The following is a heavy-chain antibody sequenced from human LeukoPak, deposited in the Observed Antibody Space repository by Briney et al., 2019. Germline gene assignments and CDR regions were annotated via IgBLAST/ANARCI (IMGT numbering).Heavy chain of an antibody. CDR3: ARDLGDTVVTPRGYGMDV. CDR1: GYTFTSYG. V-gene: IGHV1-18*01. Sequence: ASVKVSCKASGYTFTSYGISWVRQAPGQGLEWMGWICAYNGNTNYAQKPQGRVTMTTDTSTSTAYMELRSLRSEDTAVYYCARDLGDTVVTPRGYGMDVWGQGTTVTVSS. D-gene: IGHD4-23*01. J-gene: IGHJ6*02. CDR2: ICAYNGNT.